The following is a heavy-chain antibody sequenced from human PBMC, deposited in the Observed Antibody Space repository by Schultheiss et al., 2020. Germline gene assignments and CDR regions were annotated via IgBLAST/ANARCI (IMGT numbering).Heavy chain of an antibody. Sequence: ESLKISCAASGFTFSSYSMNWVRQAPGKGLEWIGSIYYSGSTYYNPSLRSRVTISIDTSKNQFSLQLSSVTAADTAVYYCARHYEYCSGGSCYSGWFDPWGQGTLVTVSS. J-gene: IGHJ5*02. V-gene: IGHV4-39*01. CDR3: ARHYEYCSGGSCYSGWFDP. D-gene: IGHD2-15*01. CDR1: GFTFSSYSMN. CDR2: IYYSGST.